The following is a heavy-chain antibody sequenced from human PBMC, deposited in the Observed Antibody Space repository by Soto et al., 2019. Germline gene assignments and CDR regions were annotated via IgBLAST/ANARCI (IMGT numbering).Heavy chain of an antibody. D-gene: IGHD3-10*01. CDR1: GGSISRSVYY. J-gene: IGHJ2*01. V-gene: IGHV4-31*11. Sequence: QVQLQESGPGLVKPSQTLSLTCAVSGGSISRSVYYCNWIRQHPGKGLEWIGYIHNSGTTYYNPSLKSRLTFSVDTSKNQISLKLSSVTTADTAVYYCARDPIVRGVVGWYFDLWGRGTLVTVSS. CDR3: ARDPIVRGVVGWYFDL. CDR2: IHNSGTT.